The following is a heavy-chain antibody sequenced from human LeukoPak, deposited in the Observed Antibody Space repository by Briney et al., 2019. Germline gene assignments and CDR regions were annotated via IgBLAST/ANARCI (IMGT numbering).Heavy chain of an antibody. Sequence: PSETLSLTCAVYGGSFSGYYWSWIRQPPGKGLELIGEINHSGSTNYNPSLKSRVTISVDTSKNQFSLKLSSVTAADTAVYYCARQVPAADYWGQGTLVTVSS. V-gene: IGHV4-34*01. CDR2: INHSGST. J-gene: IGHJ4*02. CDR1: GGSFSGYY. D-gene: IGHD2-2*01. CDR3: ARQVPAADY.